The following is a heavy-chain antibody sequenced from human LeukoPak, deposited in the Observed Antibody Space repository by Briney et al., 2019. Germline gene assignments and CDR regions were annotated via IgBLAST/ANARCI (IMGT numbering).Heavy chain of an antibody. CDR2: IRTTAEGAKYA. Sequence: GGSLRLSCATSGFSFTDYPMNWARQAPGKGLEWISNIRTTAEGAKYAYYADSVKGRVTISRDGGKNTLYLHMNSLRDDDTAVYYCATDQRYAFDYWGQGILVTVSS. CDR3: ATDQRYAFDY. J-gene: IGHJ4*02. CDR1: GFSFTDYP. D-gene: IGHD3-9*01. V-gene: IGHV3-48*02.